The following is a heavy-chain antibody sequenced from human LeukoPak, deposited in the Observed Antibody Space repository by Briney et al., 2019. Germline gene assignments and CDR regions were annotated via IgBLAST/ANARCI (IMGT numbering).Heavy chain of an antibody. CDR1: GFTFSSYA. D-gene: IGHD2-2*01. CDR2: ISYDGSNK. J-gene: IGHJ4*02. CDR3: AKGACSSTSCGLDY. Sequence: GRSLRLSCAASGFTFSSYAMHWVRQAPGKGLEWVAVISYDGSNKYYADSVKGRFTISRDNSKNTLYLQMNSLRAEDTAVYYCAKGACSSTSCGLDYWGQGTLVTVSS. V-gene: IGHV3-30-3*01.